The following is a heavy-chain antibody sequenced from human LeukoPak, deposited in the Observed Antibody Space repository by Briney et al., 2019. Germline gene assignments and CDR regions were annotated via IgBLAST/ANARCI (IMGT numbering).Heavy chain of an antibody. CDR2: ITSTSTFI. D-gene: IGHD5-18*01. Sequence: GGSLRLSCAASGFTFSGYSMNWVRQAPGKGLEWVSSITSTSTFIYYADSVRGRFTISRDNAKNSLFLQMNSLRAEDTAVYYCARDARSLRGYSYGYAVSDYWGQGTLVTVSS. J-gene: IGHJ4*02. CDR3: ARDARSLRGYSYGYAVSDY. CDR1: GFTFSGYS. V-gene: IGHV3-21*01.